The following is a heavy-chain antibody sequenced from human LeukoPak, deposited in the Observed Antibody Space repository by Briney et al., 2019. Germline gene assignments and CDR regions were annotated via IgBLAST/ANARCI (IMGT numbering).Heavy chain of an antibody. V-gene: IGHV4-34*12. Sequence: SETLSLTCAVSGGSFSGYYWTWIRQPPGKGLEWIGQIIVTHSGKTIYNPSLKSRVAISVDTSKNQFSLNLSCVTAADTAVYYCARRLGSNFAYWSQGALVTVSS. J-gene: IGHJ4*02. CDR3: ARRLGSNFAY. CDR1: GGSFSGYY. CDR2: IIVTHSGKT. D-gene: IGHD2/OR15-2a*01.